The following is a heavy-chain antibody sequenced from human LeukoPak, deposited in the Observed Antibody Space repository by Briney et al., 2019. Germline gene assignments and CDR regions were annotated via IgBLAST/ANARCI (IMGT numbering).Heavy chain of an antibody. D-gene: IGHD3-22*01. J-gene: IGHJ5*02. CDR1: GFTFSSFA. CDR3: AREGTYYDSSGYYVS. Sequence: GGSLRLSCAASGFTFSSFAMTWVRQAPGKGLEWVSVISGSGGKTYYADSVKGRSTLSRDNSNRTLFLEMSSLRVEDTAVYYCAREGTYYDSSGYYVSWGQGTLVTVSA. CDR2: ISGSGGKT. V-gene: IGHV3-23*01.